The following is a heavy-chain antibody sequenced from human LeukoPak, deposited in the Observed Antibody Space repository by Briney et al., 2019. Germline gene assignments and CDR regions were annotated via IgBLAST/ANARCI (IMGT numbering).Heavy chain of an antibody. V-gene: IGHV4-4*02. CDR1: GGSISSSNW. Sequence: SGTLSLTCAVSGGSISSSNWWSWVRQPPGKGLEWIGEIYHSGSTNYNPSLKSRVTISVDKSKNQFSLKLSSVTAADTAVYYCARHTDIAPLSSLKYWGQGTLATVSS. J-gene: IGHJ4*02. CDR2: IYHSGST. CDR3: ARHTDIAPLSSLKY. D-gene: IGHD6-13*01.